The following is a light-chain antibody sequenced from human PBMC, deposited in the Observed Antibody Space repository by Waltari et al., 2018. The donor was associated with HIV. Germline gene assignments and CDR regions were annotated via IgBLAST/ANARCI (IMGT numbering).Light chain of an antibody. V-gene: IGKV1-33*01. Sequence: DIQMTQSPSSLSASVGDRVTITCQASQDITTYLNWYQHKPGQAPRLLIYDASNLETGVPSRFSGSGSGTDFTFTISSLQPEDIATYYCQQDDNFPPITFGQGTRLEIK. CDR3: QQDDNFPPIT. J-gene: IGKJ5*01. CDR1: QDITTY. CDR2: DAS.